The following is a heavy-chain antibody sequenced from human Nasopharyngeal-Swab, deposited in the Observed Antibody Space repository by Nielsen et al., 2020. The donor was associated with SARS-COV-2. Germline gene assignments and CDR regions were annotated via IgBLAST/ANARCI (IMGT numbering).Heavy chain of an antibody. Sequence: ASVKVSCKASGYTFTNSAMHWVRQAPGQGLEWMGWINAANGNTKYSQKFQGRVTITRDTSASTAYMELSSLRSEDTAVYYCARDRDDILTGKPYYFDYWGQGTLVTVSS. CDR1: GYTFTNSA. J-gene: IGHJ4*02. D-gene: IGHD3-9*01. CDR2: INAANGNT. V-gene: IGHV1-3*01. CDR3: ARDRDDILTGKPYYFDY.